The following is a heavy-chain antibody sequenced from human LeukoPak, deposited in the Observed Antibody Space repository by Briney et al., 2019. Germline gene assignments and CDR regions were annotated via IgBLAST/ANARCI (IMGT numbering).Heavy chain of an antibody. J-gene: IGHJ4*02. CDR2: INPNSGGT. CDR1: GYTFTGYY. V-gene: IGHV1-2*02. D-gene: IGHD2-2*02. CDR3: ARVSHYCSSTSCYTFDY. Sequence: GASVKVSCKASGYTFTGYYMHWVRQAPGQGLEWMGWINPNSGGTNYAQKFQGRVTMTRDTSISTAYMELSRLRSDDTAVYYCARVSHYCSSTSCYTFDYWGQGTLATVSS.